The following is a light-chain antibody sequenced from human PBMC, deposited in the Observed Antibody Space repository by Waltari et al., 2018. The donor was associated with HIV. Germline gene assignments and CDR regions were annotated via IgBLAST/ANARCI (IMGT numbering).Light chain of an antibody. CDR2: DTS. CDR3: QQRSNWPFT. V-gene: IGKV3-11*01. Sequence: EIVMTQSPATLSLSPVQRAPLSCRASQSVYDYVAWYKQKPGQAPRLLIYDTSNMSTGVPARFSGSGSGTDFTLTIRSLEPEDFAVYYCQQRSNWPFTFGGGTQVEIK. CDR1: QSVYDY. J-gene: IGKJ4*01.